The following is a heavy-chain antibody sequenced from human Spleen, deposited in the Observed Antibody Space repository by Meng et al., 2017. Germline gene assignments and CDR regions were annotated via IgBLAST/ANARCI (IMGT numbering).Heavy chain of an antibody. CDR3: ARFSGSGWYV. CDR2: INHSGST. Sequence: QWGPGHLSPSSTRALTCAVYGCSVSGYYGSWIRQPPGKGLESIGEINHSGSTNYNPSLKSRVTISVDTSKNQFSLKLSSVTAADTAVYYCARFSGSGWYVWGQGTLVTVSS. D-gene: IGHD6-19*01. V-gene: IGHV4-34*02. CDR1: GCSVSGYY. J-gene: IGHJ4*02.